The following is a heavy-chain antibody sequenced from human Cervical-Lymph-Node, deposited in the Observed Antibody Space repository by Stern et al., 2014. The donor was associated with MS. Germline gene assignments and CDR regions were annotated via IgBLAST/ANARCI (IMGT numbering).Heavy chain of an antibody. D-gene: IGHD3-3*01. J-gene: IGHJ4*02. V-gene: IGHV7-4-1*02. CDR3: ARDRPDYDFWSGYSTHFDY. CDR2: INTKTGNP. CDR1: GYTFTSYA. Sequence: VQLVESGSELKKPGASVKVSCKASGYTFTSYAMNWVRQAPGQGLEWMGWINTKTGNPTYAQGFTGRFVFSLDTSVSTAYLQISSLKAEDTAVYYCARDRPDYDFWSGYSTHFDYWGQGTLVTVSS.